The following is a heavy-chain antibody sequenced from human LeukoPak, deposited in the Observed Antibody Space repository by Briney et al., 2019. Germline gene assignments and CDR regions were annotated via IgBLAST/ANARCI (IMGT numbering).Heavy chain of an antibody. J-gene: IGHJ4*02. CDR2: ITSSGDGT. D-gene: IGHD3-22*01. CDR1: GFTFSIYA. CDR3: AKDRPNYYGSNGHYYRRDGDY. Sequence: QTGGSLRLSCAASGFTFSIYAMSWVRQAPGKGLRWVSSITSSGDGTYYADSVKGRFTISRDNSENMLYLQMNSLRVEDTAVYFCAKDRPNYYGSNGHYYRRDGDYWGQGTLVTVSS. V-gene: IGHV3-23*01.